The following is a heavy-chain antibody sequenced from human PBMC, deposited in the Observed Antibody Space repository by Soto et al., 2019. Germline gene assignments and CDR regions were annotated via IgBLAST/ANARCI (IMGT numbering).Heavy chain of an antibody. J-gene: IGHJ4*02. Sequence: VGSLRLSCAASGFTVSSNYMSWVRQAPGKGLEWVSVIYSGGSTYYADSVKGRFTISRDNSKNTLYLQMNNLRAEDTAVYYCAIRTDMVTHSFDYCGQGTLVTVSS. D-gene: IGHD5-18*01. CDR1: GFTVSSNY. CDR2: IYSGGST. V-gene: IGHV3-53*01. CDR3: AIRTDMVTHSFDY.